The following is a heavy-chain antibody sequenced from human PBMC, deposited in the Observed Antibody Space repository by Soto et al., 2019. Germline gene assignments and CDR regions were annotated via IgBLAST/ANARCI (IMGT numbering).Heavy chain of an antibody. J-gene: IGHJ4*02. V-gene: IGHV4-39*07. D-gene: IGHD3-9*01. CDR2: IFYSGNT. CDR3: ARGANYDSWTGYPPLYFDY. Sequence: PSETLSLTCTVSGGSIRNPIYYWAWIRQPPGKGLEWIGSIFYSGNTYYNPSLKSRVTMSVDTSKNQFSLKLSSVTAADTAVYYCARGANYDSWTGYPPLYFDYWGQGTLVPVSS. CDR1: GGSIRNPIYY.